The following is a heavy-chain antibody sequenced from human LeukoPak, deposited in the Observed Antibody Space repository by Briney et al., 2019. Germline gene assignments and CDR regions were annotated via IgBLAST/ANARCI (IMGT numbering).Heavy chain of an antibody. CDR2: VSAYNGNT. Sequence: ASVKVSCKASGYTFTSYGISWVRQAPGQGLEWMGWVSAYNGNTNYAQKLQGRVTMTTDTSTSTGYMELRSLRSDDTAVYYCARVDRVGASRGCDYWGQGTLVTVSS. CDR3: ARVDRVGASRGCDY. D-gene: IGHD1-26*01. CDR1: GYTFTSYG. V-gene: IGHV1-18*01. J-gene: IGHJ4*02.